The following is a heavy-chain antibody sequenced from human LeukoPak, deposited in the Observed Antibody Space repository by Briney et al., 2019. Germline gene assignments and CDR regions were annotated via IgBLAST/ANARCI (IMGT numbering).Heavy chain of an antibody. D-gene: IGHD2-8*01. V-gene: IGHV4-39*07. CDR1: RGSVSSSTYY. CDR2: IYYSGST. CDR3: TAEKNGSPHY. Sequence: SETLSLTCTVSRGSVSSSTYYWSWVRQPPGKGLEWIASIYYSGSTYYNPSLKSRVTISLDMSKNEFFLTMTSVTAADTAVYFCTAEKNGSPHYWGQGTQVTVSS. J-gene: IGHJ4*02.